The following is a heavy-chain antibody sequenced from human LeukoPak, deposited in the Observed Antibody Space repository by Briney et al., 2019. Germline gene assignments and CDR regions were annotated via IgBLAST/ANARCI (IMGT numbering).Heavy chain of an antibody. D-gene: IGHD2-15*01. CDR2: VYYSGNT. Sequence: SETLSLTCTVSGVSISSYYWSWIRQPPGKGLEGIGDVYYSGNTSYNPSLRSRVTISVDTSKNQFSLKLSSVTAADTAMYYCARLLCSGGTCYPWYFDYWGQGTLVTVSS. CDR3: ARLLCSGGTCYPWYFDY. V-gene: IGHV4-59*01. J-gene: IGHJ4*02. CDR1: GVSISSYY.